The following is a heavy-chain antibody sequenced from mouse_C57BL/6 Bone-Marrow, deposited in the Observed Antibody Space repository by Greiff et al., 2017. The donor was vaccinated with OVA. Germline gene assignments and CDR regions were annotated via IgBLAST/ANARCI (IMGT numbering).Heavy chain of an antibody. V-gene: IGHV5-6*01. Sequence: EVQVVESGGDLVKPGGSLKLSCAASGFTFSSYGMSWVRQTPDKRLEWVATISSGGSYTYYPDSVKGRFTISRDNAKNTLYLQMSRLKSEDTAMYYCARDGYYRCYWYFDVWGTGTTVTVSS. D-gene: IGHD2-3*01. CDR3: ARDGYYRCYWYFDV. CDR1: GFTFSSYG. CDR2: ISSGGSYT. J-gene: IGHJ1*03.